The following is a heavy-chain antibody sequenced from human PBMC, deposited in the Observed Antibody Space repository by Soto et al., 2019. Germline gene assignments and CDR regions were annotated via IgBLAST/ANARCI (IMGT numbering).Heavy chain of an antibody. CDR1: GGSISSYY. D-gene: IGHD6-13*01. V-gene: IGHV4-59*01. CDR3: ARGDPGYSSSWEPSNYYYGMDV. CDR2: IYYSGST. J-gene: IGHJ6*02. Sequence: PSETLSLTCTVSGGSISSYYWSWIRQPPGKGLEWIGYIYYSGSTNYNPSLKSRVTISVDTSKNQFSLKLSSVTAADTAVYYCARGDPGYSSSWEPSNYYYGMDVWGQGTTVTVSS.